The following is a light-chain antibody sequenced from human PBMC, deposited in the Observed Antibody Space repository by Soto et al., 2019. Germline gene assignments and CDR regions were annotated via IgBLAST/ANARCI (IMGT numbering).Light chain of an antibody. CDR1: SSNFGSNY. Sequence: QSVLAQPPSASGTPGQRVTISCSGSSSNFGSNYVYWYQQLPGTAPKLLIYRNNQRPSGVPDRFSGSKSGTSASLAISGLRSEDEADYYCEAWDDSLSGSYVFGTGTKVTVL. J-gene: IGLJ1*01. V-gene: IGLV1-47*01. CDR3: EAWDDSLSGSYV. CDR2: RNN.